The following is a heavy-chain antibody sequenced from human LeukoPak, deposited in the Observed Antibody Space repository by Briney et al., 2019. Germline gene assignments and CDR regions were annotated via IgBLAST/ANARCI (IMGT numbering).Heavy chain of an antibody. CDR1: GGSISSYY. J-gene: IGHJ4*02. D-gene: IGHD3-10*01. Sequence: SETLSLTCTVSGGSISSYYWSWTRQPPGKGLEWIGYIYYSGSTNYNPSLKSRVTISVDTSKNQFSLKLSSVTAADTAVYYCARTVRGYFDYWGQGTLVTVSS. V-gene: IGHV4-59*01. CDR2: IYYSGST. CDR3: ARTVRGYFDY.